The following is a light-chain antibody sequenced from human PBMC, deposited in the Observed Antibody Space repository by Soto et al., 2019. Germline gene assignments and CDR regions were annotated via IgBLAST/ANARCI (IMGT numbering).Light chain of an antibody. J-gene: IGLJ3*02. CDR2: EVS. V-gene: IGLV2-8*01. CDR3: SSYAGSNTWV. CDR1: SSDVGGYNY. Sequence: QSALTQPPSASGSPGQSVTISCTGTSSDVGGYNYVSWYQQHPVKAPKLMIYEVSKRPSGVPDRFSGSKSGNTASLTVSGLQAEDEADYYCSSYAGSNTWVFGGGTKLTVL.